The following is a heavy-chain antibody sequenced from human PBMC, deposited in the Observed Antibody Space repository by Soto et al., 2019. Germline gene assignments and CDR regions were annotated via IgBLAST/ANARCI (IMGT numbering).Heavy chain of an antibody. J-gene: IGHJ6*02. Sequence: GGSLRLSCSASGFTFSSYAMHWVRQAPGKGLEYVSAISSNGGSTYYADSVKGRFTISRDNSKNTLYLQMSSLRAEDTAVYYCVKLIRAAAGMGIFGVHFRPPANYGMDVWGQGTTVTVSS. V-gene: IGHV3-64D*08. D-gene: IGHD6-13*01. CDR3: VKLIRAAAGMGIFGVHFRPPANYGMDV. CDR2: ISSNGGST. CDR1: GFTFSSYA.